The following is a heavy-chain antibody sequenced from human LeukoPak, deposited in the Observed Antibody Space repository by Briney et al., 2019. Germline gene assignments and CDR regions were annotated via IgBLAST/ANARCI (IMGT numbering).Heavy chain of an antibody. CDR3: ARDISMNYYYYYMDV. V-gene: IGHV4-39*07. J-gene: IGHJ6*03. D-gene: IGHD3-22*01. CDR2: IYYSGST. Sequence: ASETLSLTCTVSGGSISSSSYYWGWIRQPPGKGLEGMGSIYYSGSTYYNPSLKSRVTISVDTSKNQFSLKLSSVTAADTAVYYCARDISMNYYYYYMDVWGKGTTVTVSS. CDR1: GGSISSSSYY.